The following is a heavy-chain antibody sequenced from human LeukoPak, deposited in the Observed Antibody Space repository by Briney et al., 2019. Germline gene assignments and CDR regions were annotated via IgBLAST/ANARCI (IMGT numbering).Heavy chain of an antibody. Sequence: PSETLSLTCSVSGDSITSVAYYWAWLRQPPGKGLEWIGSVYYSGSIKYNPSLKGRVSISRDMSKNQFSLNLNSVNATDTAVYYCARRDYAAWFDPWGQGTLVAVSS. D-gene: IGHD4/OR15-4a*01. V-gene: IGHV4-39*07. CDR3: ARRDYAAWFDP. J-gene: IGHJ5*02. CDR1: GDSITSVAYY. CDR2: VYYSGSI.